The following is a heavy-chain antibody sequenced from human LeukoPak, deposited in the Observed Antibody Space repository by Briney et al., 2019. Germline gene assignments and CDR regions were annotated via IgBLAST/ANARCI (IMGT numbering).Heavy chain of an antibody. CDR2: IYTSGST. D-gene: IGHD2-2*01. V-gene: IGHV4-4*07. Sequence: SETLSLTCTVSGGSISSYYWSWIRQPAGKGLEWIGRIYTSGSTNYNPSLKSRVTMSVDTSKNQFSLKLSSVTAADTAVYYCARATYDIVVVPAAFFDPWGQGTLVTVSS. CDR1: GGSISSYY. CDR3: ARATYDIVVVPAAFFDP. J-gene: IGHJ5*02.